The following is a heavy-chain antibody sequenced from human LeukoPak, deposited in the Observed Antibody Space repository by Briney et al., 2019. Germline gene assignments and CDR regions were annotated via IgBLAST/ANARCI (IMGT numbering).Heavy chain of an antibody. CDR1: GFTFSDHY. Sequence: PGGSLRLSCAASGFTFSDHYMDWVRQAPGKGLEWVGRTRNKANSYTTEYAASVKGRFTISRDDSKNSLYLQMNSLKTEDTAVYYCARVAYSSSWYGGGFDYWGQGTLVTVSS. V-gene: IGHV3-72*01. CDR3: ARVAYSSSWYGGGFDY. J-gene: IGHJ4*02. D-gene: IGHD6-13*01. CDR2: TRNKANSYTT.